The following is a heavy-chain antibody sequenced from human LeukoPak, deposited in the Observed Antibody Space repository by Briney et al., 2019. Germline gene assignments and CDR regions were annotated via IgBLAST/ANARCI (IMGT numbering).Heavy chain of an antibody. CDR2: ISSSGSTI. D-gene: IGHD3-10*01. Sequence: GGSLRLSCAASGFTFSDYYMSWIRQAPGKGLEWVSYISSSGSTIYYADSVKDRFTISRDNAKNSLYLQMNSLRAEDTAVYYCARDKDDYGSGNHWFDPWGQGTLVTVSS. V-gene: IGHV3-11*01. CDR3: ARDKDDYGSGNHWFDP. J-gene: IGHJ5*02. CDR1: GFTFSDYY.